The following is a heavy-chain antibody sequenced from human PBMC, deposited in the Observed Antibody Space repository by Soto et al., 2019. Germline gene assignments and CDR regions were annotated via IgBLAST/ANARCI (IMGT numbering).Heavy chain of an antibody. D-gene: IGHD6-13*01. CDR2: VYYSGST. CDR3: AKYRRTAADGYTLDF. CDR1: GGSISGYY. V-gene: IGHV4-59*01. Sequence: SETLSLTCTISGGSISGYYWSWIRQPPGKGLEWIGYVYYSGSTNYNPSLESRVTISIDTSKNQFSLKLTSVTAADTAVYYCAKYRRTAADGYTLDFWGQGTLVTVSS. J-gene: IGHJ4*02.